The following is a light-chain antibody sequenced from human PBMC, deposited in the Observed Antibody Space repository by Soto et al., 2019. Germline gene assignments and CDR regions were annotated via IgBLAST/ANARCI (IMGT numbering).Light chain of an antibody. CDR2: AAS. CDR3: QQANSFPYT. J-gene: IGKJ2*01. V-gene: IGKV1-12*01. Sequence: DIQMTQSPSSVSASVGDRVTITCRASQGISNWLAWYQQEPGKAPKLLIYAASTLRRGVPSRFRGSGSGTDFTLTISSLQPEDFANYYCQQANSFPYTFGQGTKVEIK. CDR1: QGISNW.